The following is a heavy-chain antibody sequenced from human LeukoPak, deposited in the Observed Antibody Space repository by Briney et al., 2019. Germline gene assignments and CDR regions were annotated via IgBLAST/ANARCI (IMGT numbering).Heavy chain of an antibody. Sequence: PVKVSCKASGGTFSSYAISWVRQAPGQGLEWMGGIIPIFGTANYAQKFQGRVTITADESTSTAYMELSSLRSEDTAVYYCAREGRYCSSTSCRPMVRGVIEHYYYGMDVWGKGTTVTVSS. CDR3: AREGRYCSSTSCRPMVRGVIEHYYYGMDV. D-gene: IGHD2-2*01. V-gene: IGHV1-69*01. CDR1: GGTFSSYA. CDR2: IIPIFGTA. J-gene: IGHJ6*04.